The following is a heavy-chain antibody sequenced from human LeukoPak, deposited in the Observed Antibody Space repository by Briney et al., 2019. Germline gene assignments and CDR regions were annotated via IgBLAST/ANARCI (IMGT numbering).Heavy chain of an antibody. CDR1: GFTFSSYG. CDR2: IWYDGSNK. CDR3: ARVRRYYYYMDV. J-gene: IGHJ6*03. Sequence: GGSLRLSCAASGFTFSSYGMHWVRQAPGKGLEWVAVIWYDGSNKYYADSVKGRFTISRDNSKNTLYLQMNSLRAEDTAVYYCARVRRYYYYMDVWGKGTTVTVSS. V-gene: IGHV3-33*01.